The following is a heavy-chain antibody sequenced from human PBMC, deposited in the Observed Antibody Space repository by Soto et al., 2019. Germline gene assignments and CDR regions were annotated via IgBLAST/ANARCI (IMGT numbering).Heavy chain of an antibody. Sequence: ASETLSLTCTVSGASISSYYRSWIRQPPGKGLEWRGYIYYTGSTNYYPSLKSRASISGEASKNQFSLTLTSVTAADTAVYYCARWLAQETFYVWGQGTMVTVS. D-gene: IGHD3-10*01. V-gene: IGHV4-59*01. J-gene: IGHJ3*01. CDR2: IYYTGST. CDR1: GASISSYY. CDR3: ARWLAQETFYV.